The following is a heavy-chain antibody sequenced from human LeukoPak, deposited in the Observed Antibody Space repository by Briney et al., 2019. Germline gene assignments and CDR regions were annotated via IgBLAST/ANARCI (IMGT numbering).Heavy chain of an antibody. Sequence: LRLSCAASGFTFDDYAMHWVRQPPGKGLEWIGYIYYSGSTNYNPSLKSRVTISVDTSRNQFSLKLSSVTAADTAVYYCARGGTVRNGMDVWGQGTTVTVSS. CDR3: ARGGTVRNGMDV. CDR1: GFTFDDYA. D-gene: IGHD1-26*01. V-gene: IGHV4-59*01. J-gene: IGHJ6*02. CDR2: IYYSGST.